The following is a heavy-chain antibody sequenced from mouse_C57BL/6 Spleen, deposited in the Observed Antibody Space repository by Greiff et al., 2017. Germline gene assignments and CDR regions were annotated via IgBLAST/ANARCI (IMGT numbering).Heavy chain of an antibody. D-gene: IGHD2-13*01. CDR1: GFTFSSYA. CDR2: ISAGGSYT. J-gene: IGHJ4*01. CDR3: AVDGDSNYAMDY. Sequence: EVNLVESGGGLVKPGGSLKLSCAASGFTFSSYAMSWVRQTPEKRLEWVATISAGGSYTSYPANVKGRFPISRDTAKNNLYLQMSHLKSEDTAMYYCAVDGDSNYAMDYWGQGTSVTVSS. V-gene: IGHV5-4*03.